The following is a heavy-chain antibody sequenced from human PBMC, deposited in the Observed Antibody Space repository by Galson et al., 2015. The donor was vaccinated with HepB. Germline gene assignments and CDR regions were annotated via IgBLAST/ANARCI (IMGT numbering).Heavy chain of an antibody. CDR3: ARPGGVAVALYYFDY. Sequence: SLRLSCAASGFTFSSYAMHWVRQAPGKGLEWVAVISYDGSNKYYADSVKGRFTISRDNSKNTLYLQMNSLRAEDTAVYYCARPGGVAVALYYFDYWGQGTLVTVSS. V-gene: IGHV3-30*04. CDR1: GFTFSSYA. J-gene: IGHJ4*02. CDR2: ISYDGSNK. D-gene: IGHD6-19*01.